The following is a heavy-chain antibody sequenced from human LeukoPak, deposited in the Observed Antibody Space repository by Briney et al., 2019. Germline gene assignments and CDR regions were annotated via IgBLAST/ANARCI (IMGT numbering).Heavy chain of an antibody. Sequence: GGSLRLSCAASRFTLSGFWMTWVRQAPGKGLEWVANINEDGSEKYYVDSVKGRCTISRDNAKKSLSLQMNSLRAEDMGVYYCARGRGIGAWGQGTTVTVSS. V-gene: IGHV3-7*01. CDR2: INEDGSEK. J-gene: IGHJ6*02. CDR1: RFTLSGFW. CDR3: ARGRGIGA.